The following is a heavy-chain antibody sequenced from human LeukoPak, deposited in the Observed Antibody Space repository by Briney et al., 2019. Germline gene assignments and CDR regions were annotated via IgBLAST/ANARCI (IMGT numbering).Heavy chain of an antibody. CDR1: SGSFSGYF. CDR3: ARCPHDSRSDYDVYSYMDV. D-gene: IGHD1-26*01. V-gene: IGHV4-34*01. Sequence: SETLSLTCAVYSGSFSGYFWTYVRQPPGMGLEWIGEINQRGSTNYNPSLKSRVTMSVDTSKNQFSLRLSSVTAADTAIYYCARCPHDSRSDYDVYSYMDVWGKGTTVTVSS. J-gene: IGHJ6*03. CDR2: INQRGST.